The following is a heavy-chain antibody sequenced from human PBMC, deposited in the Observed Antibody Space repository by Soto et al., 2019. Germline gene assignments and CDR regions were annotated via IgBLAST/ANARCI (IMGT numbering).Heavy chain of an antibody. CDR3: ARKAGSGSSFLDY. CDR2: VYYNGNT. V-gene: IGHV4-39*01. Sequence: PSETLSLTCTVSGGSSSSSNYYWGWIRQPPGKGLEWIGSVYYNGNTYYNPSLKSRVTISVDTSKNQFSLKLSSVTAADRAVYYCARKAGSGSSFLDYWGQGTLVTVSS. CDR1: GGSSSSSNYY. J-gene: IGHJ4*02. D-gene: IGHD3-10*01.